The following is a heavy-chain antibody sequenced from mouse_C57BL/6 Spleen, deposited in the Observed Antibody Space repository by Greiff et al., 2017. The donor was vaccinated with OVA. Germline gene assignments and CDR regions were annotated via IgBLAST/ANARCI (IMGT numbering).Heavy chain of an antibody. J-gene: IGHJ2*01. Sequence: QVQLQQSGPELVKPGASVKLSCKASGYAFSSPGMNWVKQRPGKGLEWIGRIYPGDGDTNYNGKFKGKATLTADNTSSTDYMQLSSLTSEDSAVYVWARGYYGSSLYYFDYWGQGTTLTVSS. CDR3: ARGYYGSSLYYFDY. CDR1: GYAFSSPG. CDR2: IYPGDGDT. V-gene: IGHV1-82*01. D-gene: IGHD1-1*01.